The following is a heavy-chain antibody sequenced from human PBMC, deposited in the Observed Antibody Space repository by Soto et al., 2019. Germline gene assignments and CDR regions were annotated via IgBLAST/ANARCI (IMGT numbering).Heavy chain of an antibody. Sequence: KPSETLSLTCAVSGGSINSNNWWSWVRQPPGKGLEWIGNIYHTGSSNYNPSLKSRVIISVDKSKNQFSLKLSSVTAADTAVYYCARDVWFGELPSYFDYWGQGTLVTVSS. V-gene: IGHV4-4*02. J-gene: IGHJ4*02. D-gene: IGHD3-10*01. CDR1: GGSINSNNW. CDR2: IYHTGSS. CDR3: ARDVWFGELPSYFDY.